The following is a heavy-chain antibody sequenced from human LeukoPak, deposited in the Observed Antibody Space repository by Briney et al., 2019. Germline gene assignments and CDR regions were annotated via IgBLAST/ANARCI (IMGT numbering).Heavy chain of an antibody. V-gene: IGHV3-30*02. CDR3: AKDVVRATVTPRNWFDP. J-gene: IGHJ5*02. Sequence: GVSLRLSCAASGFTFSSYGMHWVRQAPGKELEGVAFIRYDGSNKYYADSVKGRFTISRDNSKNTLYLQMNSLRAEDTAVYYCAKDVVRATVTPRNWFDPWGQGTLVTVSS. D-gene: IGHD4-17*01. CDR2: IRYDGSNK. CDR1: GFTFSSYG.